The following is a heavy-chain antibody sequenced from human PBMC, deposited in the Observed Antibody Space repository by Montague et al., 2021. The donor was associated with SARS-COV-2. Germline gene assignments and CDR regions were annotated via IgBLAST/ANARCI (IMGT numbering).Heavy chain of an antibody. J-gene: IGHJ4*02. CDR2: INHSGSP. Sequence: SETLSLTCAVYGESVSGFYWGWIRQPPGEGLEWLGEINHSGSPNYNPSLKSRVTMSLDTSKNQFSLKLSSVTAADTAVYFCARGFRPVEMATISFDYWGQGTLVTVSS. V-gene: IGHV4-34*01. CDR3: ARGFRPVEMATISFDY. CDR1: GESVSGFY. D-gene: IGHD5-24*01.